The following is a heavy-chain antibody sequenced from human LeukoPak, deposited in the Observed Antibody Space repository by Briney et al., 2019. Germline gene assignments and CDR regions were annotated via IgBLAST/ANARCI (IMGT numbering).Heavy chain of an antibody. J-gene: IGHJ4*02. CDR3: TRHRFSGGSCYNY. D-gene: IGHD2-15*01. Sequence: GGSLRLSCTASGFTFGDYAMSWVRQAPGKGREWVGFIRSKVYGGTTEYAASVKGRFTISRDDSKSIAYLQMNSLKTQDTAVYYCTRHRFSGGSCYNYWGQGTLVTVSS. V-gene: IGHV3-49*04. CDR1: GFTFGDYA. CDR2: IRSKVYGGTT.